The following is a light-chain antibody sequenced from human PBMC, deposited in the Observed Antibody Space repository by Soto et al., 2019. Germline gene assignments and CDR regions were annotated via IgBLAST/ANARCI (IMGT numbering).Light chain of an antibody. CDR1: QGISNY. CDR2: AAS. CDR3: QKSKSAPFT. Sequence: DIQMTQSPPSLSASVGDRVTITCRASQGISNYLAWYQQKPGKVPKLLIYAASTLQSGVPSRFSGRGSGTDFTLTITSLQPEDVATYYCQKSKSAPFTFGPGTKVDIK. J-gene: IGKJ3*01. V-gene: IGKV1-27*01.